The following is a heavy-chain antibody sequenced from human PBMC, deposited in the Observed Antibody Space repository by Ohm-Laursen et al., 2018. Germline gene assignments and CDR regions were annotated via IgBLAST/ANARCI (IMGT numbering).Heavy chain of an antibody. CDR2: IIPIFGTA. D-gene: IGHD6-13*01. J-gene: IGHJ6*02. CDR1: GGTFSSYA. V-gene: IGHV1-69*06. Sequence: SVKVSCNASGGTFSSYAISWVRQAPGQGLEWMGGIIPIFGTANYAQKFQGRVTITADKSTSTAYMELSSLRSEDTAVYYCAREGIAAAGTNYYYYYGMDVWGQGTTVTVSS. CDR3: AREGIAAAGTNYYYYYGMDV.